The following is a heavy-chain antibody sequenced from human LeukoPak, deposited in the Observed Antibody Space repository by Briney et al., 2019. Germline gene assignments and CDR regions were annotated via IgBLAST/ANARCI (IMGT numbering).Heavy chain of an antibody. CDR1: GGSITNYY. CDR2: IYYSGST. V-gene: IGHV4-59*01. CDR3: ARAIVVPAAIYYFDY. Sequence: PSETLSLTCTVSGGSITNYYWTWIRQPPGKGLEWIGYIYYSGSTNYNPSLKSRVTISVDTSKNQFSLKLSSVTAADTAVYYCARAIVVPAAIYYFDYWGQGTLVTVSS. J-gene: IGHJ4*02. D-gene: IGHD2-2*02.